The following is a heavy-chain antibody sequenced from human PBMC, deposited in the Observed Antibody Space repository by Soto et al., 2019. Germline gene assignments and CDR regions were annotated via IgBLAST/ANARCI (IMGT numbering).Heavy chain of an antibody. V-gene: IGHV3-23*01. CDR2: ISGSGGST. Sequence: EVQLLESGGGLVQPGGSLRLSCAASGFTFSSYAMSWVRQAPGKGLEWVSAISGSGGSTYYADSVKGRFTISRDNSKNTLYLQMNGWRAGDTAVFYCAKAGYRIIVATKGVSLAYGGQETLVTVSA. D-gene: IGHD5-12*01. J-gene: IGHJ4*02. CDR3: AKAGYRIIVATKGVSLAY. CDR1: GFTFSSYA.